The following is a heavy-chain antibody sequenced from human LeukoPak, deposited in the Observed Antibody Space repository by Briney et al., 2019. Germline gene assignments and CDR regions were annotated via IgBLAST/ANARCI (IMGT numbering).Heavy chain of an antibody. CDR3: AKGHYYDSSGYSGFDY. CDR2: ISWNSGSI. Sequence: PGRSLRLPCAASGFTFDDYAMHWVRQAPGKGLEWVSGISWNSGSIGYADSVKGRFTISRDNAKNSLYLQMNSLRAEDTALYYCAKGHYYDSSGYSGFDYWGQGTLVTVSS. D-gene: IGHD3-22*01. V-gene: IGHV3-9*01. J-gene: IGHJ4*02. CDR1: GFTFDDYA.